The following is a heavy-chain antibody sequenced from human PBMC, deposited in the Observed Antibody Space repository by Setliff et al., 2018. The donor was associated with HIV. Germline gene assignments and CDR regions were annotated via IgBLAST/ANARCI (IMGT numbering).Heavy chain of an antibody. V-gene: IGHV1-18*01. CDR1: GYTFSNFG. D-gene: IGHD3-22*01. J-gene: IGHJ6*03. Sequence: GASVKVSCKATGYTFSNFGISWVRQAPGQGLEWMGWISVYNDNTKYAQKFRGRVTMTTDTSTSTAYMDLRSLRSEDTAVYYCATTRRDYYDRGRRNHYYIDVWGKGATVTVSS. CDR3: ATTRRDYYDRGRRNHYYIDV. CDR2: ISVYNDNT.